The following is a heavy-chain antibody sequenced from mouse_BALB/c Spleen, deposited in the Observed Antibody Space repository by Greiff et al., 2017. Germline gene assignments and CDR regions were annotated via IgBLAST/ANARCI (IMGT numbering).Heavy chain of an antibody. D-gene: IGHD1-1*01. Sequence: VQLQQPGAELVRPGASVKLSCKASGYTFTSSWINWVKQRPGQGLEWIGNIYPSDSYTNYNQKFKDKATLTVDKSSSTAYMQLSSPTSEDSAVYYCTRYYGSSSYYYAMDYWGQGTSVTVSS. CDR1: GYTFTSSW. J-gene: IGHJ4*01. CDR2: IYPSDSYT. V-gene: IGHV1-69*02. CDR3: TRYYGSSSYYYAMDY.